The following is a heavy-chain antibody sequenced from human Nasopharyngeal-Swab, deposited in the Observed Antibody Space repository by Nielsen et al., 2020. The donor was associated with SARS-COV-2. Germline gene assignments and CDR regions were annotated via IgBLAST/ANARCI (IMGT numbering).Heavy chain of an antibody. CDR2: IYYSGST. J-gene: IGHJ4*02. CDR1: GGSISSSSYY. CDR3: ARGKQWLDRGSDY. V-gene: IGHV4-39*01. Sequence: SETLSLTCTVSGGSISSSSYYWGWIRQPPGKGLEWTGSIYYSGSTYYNPSLKSRVTISVDTSKNQFSLKLSSVTAADTAVYYCARGKQWLDRGSDYWGQGTLVTVSS. D-gene: IGHD6-19*01.